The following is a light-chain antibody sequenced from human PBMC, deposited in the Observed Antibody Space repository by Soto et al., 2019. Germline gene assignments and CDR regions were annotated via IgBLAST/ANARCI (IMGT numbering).Light chain of an antibody. CDR3: QQYNNWPYT. Sequence: ERVMTQSPATLSVSPGERATLSCRADQSVNSHLAWYQQKPDQAPRLLIYAASARTSGLPGRFSGSGSGTEFTLTISSLQPEDFAVYYCQQYNNWPYTFGQGTKLEIK. CDR1: QSVNSH. CDR2: AAS. J-gene: IGKJ2*01. V-gene: IGKV3-15*01.